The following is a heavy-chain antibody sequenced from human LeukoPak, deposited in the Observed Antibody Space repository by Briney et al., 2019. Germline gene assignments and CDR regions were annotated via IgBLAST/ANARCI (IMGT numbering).Heavy chain of an antibody. V-gene: IGHV4-38-2*01. CDR2: IYHSGST. Sequence: PSETLSLTCAVSGYSISSGYYWGWIRQPPGKGLEWIGSIYHSGSTYYNPSLKSRVTISVDTSKNQFSLKLSSVTAADTAVYYCARTPVWHYDFWSGYYRYYYYMDVWGKGTTVTVSS. D-gene: IGHD3-3*01. CDR3: ARTPVWHYDFWSGYYRYYYYMDV. J-gene: IGHJ6*03. CDR1: GYSISSGYY.